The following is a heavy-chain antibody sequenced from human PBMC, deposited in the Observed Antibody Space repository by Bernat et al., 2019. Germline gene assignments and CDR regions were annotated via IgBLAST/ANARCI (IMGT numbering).Heavy chain of an antibody. CDR2: IYYSGST. Sequence: QVQLQESGPGLVKPSQTLSLTWTVSGGSISSGGYYWSWIRQHPGKGLEWIGYIYYSGSTYYNPSLKSLVTISVDTSKNQFSLKLSSVTAADTAVYYCARVGEYSGYDSVAFDIWGQGTMVTVS. J-gene: IGHJ3*02. CDR3: ARVGEYSGYDSVAFDI. D-gene: IGHD5-12*01. V-gene: IGHV4-31*01. CDR1: GGSISSGGYY.